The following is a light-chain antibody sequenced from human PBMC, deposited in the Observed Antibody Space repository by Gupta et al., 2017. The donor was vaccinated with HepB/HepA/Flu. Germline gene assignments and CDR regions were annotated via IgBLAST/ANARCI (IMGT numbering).Light chain of an antibody. Sequence: SYVLTQLPSVSVSTGPTARITCSGDAVPQKYDFWYQQKSGQAPVLVIYEDSKRPSEIPVRFSGASSGTIAPLTISAAQVEVESDYYCYSTYSTGNERVFGTGTRVTVL. CDR3: YSTYSTGNERV. V-gene: IGLV3-10*01. J-gene: IGLJ1*01. CDR2: EDS. CDR1: AVPQKY.